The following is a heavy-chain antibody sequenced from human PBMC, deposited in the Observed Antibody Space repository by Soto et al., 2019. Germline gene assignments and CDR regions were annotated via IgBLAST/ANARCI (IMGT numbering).Heavy chain of an antibody. V-gene: IGHV3-30-3*01. CDR3: ARGGYSGSWDFDY. Sequence: QVQLVESGGGVVQPGRSLRLSCAASGFTFNNYALHWVRQAPGKGLEWVAAVSYDGSNKYYGGSVKGRFTISRDNSKNTLSLQMDSLRAEDTAVYSCARGGYSGSWDFDYWGQGTLVTVSS. J-gene: IGHJ4*02. CDR2: VSYDGSNK. CDR1: GFTFNNYA. D-gene: IGHD6-13*01.